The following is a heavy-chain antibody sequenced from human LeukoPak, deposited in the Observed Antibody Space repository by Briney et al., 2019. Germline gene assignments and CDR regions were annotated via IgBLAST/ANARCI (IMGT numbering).Heavy chain of an antibody. CDR1: GFTFSSYS. CDR3: ARDLHKVRGQTHDY. J-gene: IGHJ4*02. CDR2: ISSSSSYI. Sequence: GGSLRLSCAASGFTFSSYSMNWVRQAPGKGLEWVSSISSSSSYIYYADSVKGRFTISRDNAKNSLYLQMNSLRAEDTAVYYCARDLHKVRGQTHDYWGQGTLVTVSS. D-gene: IGHD3-10*01. V-gene: IGHV3-21*01.